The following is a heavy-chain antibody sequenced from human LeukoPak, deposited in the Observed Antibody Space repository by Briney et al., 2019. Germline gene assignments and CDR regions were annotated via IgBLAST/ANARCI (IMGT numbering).Heavy chain of an antibody. J-gene: IGHJ4*02. Sequence: PGGSRRLSCAASGFTFSSYEMNWVRQAPGKGLEWVSYISSSGSTIYYADSVKGRFTISRDNAKNSLYLQMNSLRAEDTAVYYCARTDWAAAMVQDYWGQGTLVTVSS. CDR1: GFTFSSYE. CDR2: ISSSGSTI. V-gene: IGHV3-48*03. D-gene: IGHD5-18*01. CDR3: ARTDWAAAMVQDY.